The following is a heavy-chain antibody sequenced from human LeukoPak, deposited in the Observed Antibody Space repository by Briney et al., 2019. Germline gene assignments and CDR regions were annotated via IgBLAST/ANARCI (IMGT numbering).Heavy chain of an antibody. J-gene: IGHJ5*02. D-gene: IGHD5-18*01. Sequence: GGSLRLSCAASGFTFSSYAMSWVRQAPGKGLEWVSAISGSGGSTYYADSVKGRFTISRDNSKNTLYLQMNSLRAEDTAVYYCAKDKYSPNTNTWFDPWGQGTLVTVSS. CDR3: AKDKYSPNTNTWFDP. V-gene: IGHV3-23*01. CDR2: ISGSGGST. CDR1: GFTFSSYA.